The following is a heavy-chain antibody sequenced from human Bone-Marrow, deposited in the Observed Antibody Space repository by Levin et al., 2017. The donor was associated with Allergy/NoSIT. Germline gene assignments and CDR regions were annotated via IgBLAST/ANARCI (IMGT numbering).Heavy chain of an antibody. CDR2: ISAYSGNA. J-gene: IGHJ4*02. V-gene: IGHV1-18*01. CDR3: ARGGGHWEPLTD. D-gene: IGHD1-26*01. CDR1: GYAFSNYG. Sequence: ASVKVSCKASGYAFSNYGIGWVRQAPGQGLEWMGWISAYSGNADYEPKFLGRVTMTTDTSTNTGYMELTSLRYDDTAVYYCARGGGHWEPLTDWGQGTKVTVSS.